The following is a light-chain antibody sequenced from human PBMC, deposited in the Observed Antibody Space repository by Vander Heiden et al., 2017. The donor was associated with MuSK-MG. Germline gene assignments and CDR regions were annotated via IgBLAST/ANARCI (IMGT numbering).Light chain of an antibody. CDR3: QQDYTTLT. J-gene: IGKJ1*01. CDR2: AAS. CDR1: QGISNS. Sequence: DIQMTQSPSSLSASVGDRVTITCRASQGISNSLAWYQQKPGKAPKFLLYAASRWQSGVTFRGSGSGSGTDYTLTSSSLQPEDFATYYWQQDYTTLTFGQGTKVEIK. V-gene: IGKV1-NL1*01.